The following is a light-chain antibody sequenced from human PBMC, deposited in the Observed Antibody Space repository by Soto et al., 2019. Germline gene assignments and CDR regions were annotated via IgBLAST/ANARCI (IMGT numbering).Light chain of an antibody. CDR1: QSVSSSY. J-gene: IGKJ4*01. CDR3: QQYDSSPLT. Sequence: EIVLTQSPGTLSLSPGERATLSCRASQSVSSSYLAWYQQKPGQAPRLLIYGAFSRATGIPDRFSGSGSGTDXTLXXSRLEPEEFAVXYXQQYDSSPLTFGGGTKVEIK. V-gene: IGKV3-20*01. CDR2: GAF.